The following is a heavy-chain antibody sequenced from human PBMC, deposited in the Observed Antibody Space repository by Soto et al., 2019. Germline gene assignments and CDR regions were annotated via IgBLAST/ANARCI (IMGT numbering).Heavy chain of an antibody. CDR2: IYHSGST. CDR1: CGSISSSNW. Sequence: SETLSLSCAVSCGSISSSNWWSWVRHPPWKGLEWSGEIYHSGSTNYNPYLKSRVTISVDKSKNQFSLKLSSVTAADTAVYYCARYGAQIWLLNYFDYWGQGTIVTVSS. D-gene: IGHD5-18*01. CDR3: ARYGAQIWLLNYFDY. J-gene: IGHJ4*02. V-gene: IGHV4-4*02.